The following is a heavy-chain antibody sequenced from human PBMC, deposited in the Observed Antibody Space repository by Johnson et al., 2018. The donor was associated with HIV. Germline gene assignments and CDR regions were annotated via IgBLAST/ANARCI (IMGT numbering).Heavy chain of an antibody. CDR3: ARGRPWGWELRRDAFDI. CDR1: GFTFSDYY. Sequence: MLLVESGGGLVQPGGSLRLSCAASGFTFSDYYMSWIRQAPGKGLEWVAGMNWNGGSTGYADSVKGRYIISRDNAKRSLYLQMNGLRVEDTALYYCARGRPWGWELRRDAFDIWGQGTMVTVSS. V-gene: IGHV3-20*04. J-gene: IGHJ3*02. D-gene: IGHD4-23*01. CDR2: MNWNGGST.